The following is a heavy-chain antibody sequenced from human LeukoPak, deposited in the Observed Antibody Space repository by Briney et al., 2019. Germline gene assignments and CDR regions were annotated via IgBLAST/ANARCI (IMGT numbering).Heavy chain of an antibody. CDR3: AKPASGWFGDSYYFDY. Sequence: GGSLRLSCAASGFTFDDYAMHWVRQAPGKGLEWVSGISWNSGSIGYADSVEGRFTISRDNAKNSLYLQMNSLRAEDTALYYCAKPASGWFGDSYYFDYWGQGTLVTVSS. CDR1: GFTFDDYA. J-gene: IGHJ4*02. CDR2: ISWNSGSI. V-gene: IGHV3-9*01. D-gene: IGHD3-10*01.